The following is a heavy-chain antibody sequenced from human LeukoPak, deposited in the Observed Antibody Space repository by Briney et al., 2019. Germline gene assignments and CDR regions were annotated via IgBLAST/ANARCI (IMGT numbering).Heavy chain of an antibody. CDR1: GYTFTSYG. CDR3: AREEVGRAVAGYFDN. Sequence: ASVKVSCKXSGYTFTSYGISWVRQAPGQGLEWMGWISGYNGNTNYAQKLQGRVTMTTDTSTSTVYMELRSLRSDDTAVYYCAREEVGRAVAGYFDNWGQGTLVTVSS. CDR2: ISGYNGNT. J-gene: IGHJ4*02. D-gene: IGHD6-19*01. V-gene: IGHV1-18*01.